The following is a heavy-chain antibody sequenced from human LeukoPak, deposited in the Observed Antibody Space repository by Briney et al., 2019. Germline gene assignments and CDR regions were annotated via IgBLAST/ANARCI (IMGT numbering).Heavy chain of an antibody. CDR2: INPNGGST. J-gene: IGHJ3*02. CDR1: GYTFTSYY. Sequence: GASVKVSCKASGYTFTSYYMHWVRQAPGQGLEWMGIINPNGGSTSYAQKFQGRVTMTRDMSTSTVYMELSSLRSEDTAVYYCARDTLLGGPGLDTKLNAFDIWGQGTMVTVSS. D-gene: IGHD2-21*01. V-gene: IGHV1-46*01. CDR3: ARDTLLGGPGLDTKLNAFDI.